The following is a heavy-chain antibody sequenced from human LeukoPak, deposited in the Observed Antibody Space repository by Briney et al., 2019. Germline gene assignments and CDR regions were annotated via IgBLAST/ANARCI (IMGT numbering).Heavy chain of an antibody. D-gene: IGHD6-13*01. J-gene: IGHJ4*02. CDR1: GFIFSHHG. CDR2: ISGSGNKT. Sequence: GGSLRLSCVGSGFIFSHHGMNWVRQAPGKGLEWVSAISGSGNKTYYAESVKGRFTLSRDNSKNTLYLEMNSLRAEDTAVYYCARKRRVAAAGTDDYWGQGTLVTVSS. V-gene: IGHV3-23*01. CDR3: ARKRRVAAAGTDDY.